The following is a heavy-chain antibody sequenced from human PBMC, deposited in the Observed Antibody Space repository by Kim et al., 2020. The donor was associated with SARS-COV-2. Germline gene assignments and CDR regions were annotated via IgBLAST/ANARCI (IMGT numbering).Heavy chain of an antibody. CDR2: INPSGGST. V-gene: IGHV1-46*01. D-gene: IGHD3-9*01. CDR1: GYTFTSYY. Sequence: ASVTVSCKASGYTFTSYYMHWVRQAPGQGLEWMGIINPSGGSTSYAQKFQGRVTMTRDTSTSTVYMELSSLRSEDTAVYYCARGSPVYYDILTGYYRDYWGQGTLVTVSS. J-gene: IGHJ4*02. CDR3: ARGSPVYYDILTGYYRDY.